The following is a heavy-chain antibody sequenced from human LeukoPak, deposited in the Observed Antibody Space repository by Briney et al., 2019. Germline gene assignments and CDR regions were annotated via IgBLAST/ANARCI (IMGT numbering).Heavy chain of an antibody. V-gene: IGHV4-59*01. Sequence: GSLRLSCTASGFTFGDYAMSWIRQPPGKGLEWIGYIYYSGSTNYNPSLKSRVTISVDTSKNQFSLKLSSVTAADTAVYYCARGEGYGDYFGAFDIWGQGTMVTVSS. CDR2: IYYSGST. CDR3: ARGEGYGDYFGAFDI. J-gene: IGHJ3*02. CDR1: GFTFGDYA. D-gene: IGHD4-17*01.